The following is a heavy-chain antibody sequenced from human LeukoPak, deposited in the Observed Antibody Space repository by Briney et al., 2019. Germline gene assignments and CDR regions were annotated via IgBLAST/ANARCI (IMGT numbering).Heavy chain of an antibody. CDR1: GGSISSGYY. D-gene: IGHD3-10*01. V-gene: IGHV4-38-2*02. J-gene: IGHJ5*02. Sequence: SETLSLTCTVSGGSISSGYYWGWIRQPPGKGLEWIGSIYHSGSTYYNPSLKSRVTISVDTSKNQFSLKLSSVTAADTAVYYCARKDSITMVRGIELRWFHPWGQGTLVTVSS. CDR3: ARKDSITMVRGIELRWFHP. CDR2: IYHSGST.